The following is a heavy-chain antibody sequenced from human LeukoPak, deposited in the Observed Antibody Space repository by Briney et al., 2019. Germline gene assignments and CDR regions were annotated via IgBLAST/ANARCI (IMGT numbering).Heavy chain of an antibody. J-gene: IGHJ4*02. CDR3: GRDPKLGIRGYTYGYIDF. Sequence: ASVKVSCKTSGYTFTTYAISWVRQAPGQGLEWMGWINTNTGNPAYAQGFFTGRYVFSLDTSVNTAYLQITGLKADDTAVYYCGRDPKLGIRGYTYGYIDFWGQGTLVTVAS. CDR1: GYTFTTYA. CDR2: INTNTGNP. D-gene: IGHD5-18*01. V-gene: IGHV7-4-1*02.